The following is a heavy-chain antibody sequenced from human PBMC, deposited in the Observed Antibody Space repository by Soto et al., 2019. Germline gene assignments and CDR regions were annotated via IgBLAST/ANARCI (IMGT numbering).Heavy chain of an antibody. V-gene: IGHV5-10-1*01. J-gene: IGHJ3*01. CDR3: ARQGPLQEYFILAYVIPHHPFDF. CDR2: IDPSDSYT. CDR1: GYRLTKYW. D-gene: IGHD3-9*01. Sequence: GEALKISRKGCGYRLTKYWISWVGQIPGKGREGVGGIDPSDSYTNYSPSFQGHVTISADKSISTAYLQWSSLKASDTAMYYCARQGPLQEYFILAYVIPHHPFDFWGQGTLVTVSS.